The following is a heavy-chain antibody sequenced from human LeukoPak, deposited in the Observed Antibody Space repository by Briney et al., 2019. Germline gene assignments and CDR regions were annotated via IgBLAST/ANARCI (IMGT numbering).Heavy chain of an antibody. Sequence: SVKVSCKASGGTFSSYAISWVRQAPGQGLEWMGRIIPILGIANYAQKFQGRLTITADKSTITAYMELSSLRSEDTAVYYCAMRYCSGGSCYSAYYYYGMDVWGQGTTVTVSS. CDR1: GGTFSSYA. D-gene: IGHD2-15*01. V-gene: IGHV1-69*04. J-gene: IGHJ6*02. CDR2: IIPILGIA. CDR3: AMRYCSGGSCYSAYYYYGMDV.